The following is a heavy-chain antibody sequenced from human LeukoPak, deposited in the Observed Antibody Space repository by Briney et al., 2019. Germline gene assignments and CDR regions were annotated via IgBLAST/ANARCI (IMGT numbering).Heavy chain of an antibody. J-gene: IGHJ3*02. D-gene: IGHD4-11*01. CDR2: MNSKNGNS. Sequence: ASVKVSCKASGYTFNNYDINWVRQASGQGLEWMGWMNSKNGNSGYAQKFQGRVTMTRNISISAAYMELSSLRSDDTAVYYCARKYTVSAFDIWGQGTMVTVSS. CDR3: ARKYTVSAFDI. V-gene: IGHV1-8*01. CDR1: GYTFNNYD.